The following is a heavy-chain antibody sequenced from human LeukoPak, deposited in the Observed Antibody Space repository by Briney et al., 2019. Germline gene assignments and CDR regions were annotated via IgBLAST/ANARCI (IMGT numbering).Heavy chain of an antibody. CDR3: ARKKYGDYVDY. V-gene: IGHV3-20*04. Sequence: PGGSLRLSCAASGFTFSSYAMSWVRQAPGKGLEWVSGINWNGGSTGYADSVKGRFTISRDNAKNSLYLQMNSLRAEDTALYYCARKKYGDYVDYWGQGTLVTVSS. CDR2: INWNGGST. J-gene: IGHJ4*02. CDR1: GFTFSSYA. D-gene: IGHD4-17*01.